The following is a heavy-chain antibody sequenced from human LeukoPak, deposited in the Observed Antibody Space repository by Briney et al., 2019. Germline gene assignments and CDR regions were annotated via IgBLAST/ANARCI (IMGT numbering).Heavy chain of an antibody. V-gene: IGHV3-66*01. CDR2: IYSGGST. J-gene: IGHJ4*02. Sequence: PGGSLRLSCAASGFTFSDYYMSWIRQAPGKGLEWVSVIYSGGSTYYADSVKGRFTISRDNSKNTLYLQMNSLRAEDTAVYYCASIEFDYWGQGTLVTVSS. CDR3: ASIEFDY. CDR1: GFTFSDYY. D-gene: IGHD3-16*02.